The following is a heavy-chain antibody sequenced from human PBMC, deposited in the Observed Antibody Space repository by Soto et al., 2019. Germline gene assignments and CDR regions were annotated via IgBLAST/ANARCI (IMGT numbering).Heavy chain of an antibody. V-gene: IGHV3-33*01. Sequence: QVQLVESGGGVVQPGRSLRLSCAASGFTFSSYGMHWVRQAPGKGLEWVAVIWYDGSNKYYADSVKGRFTISRDNSKNTLYLQMNSLRAEDTAVYYCARESRGNYDSWSGSQFYYFDYWGQGPLVTVSS. J-gene: IGHJ4*02. D-gene: IGHD3-3*01. CDR1: GFTFSSYG. CDR3: ARESRGNYDSWSGSQFYYFDY. CDR2: IWYDGSNK.